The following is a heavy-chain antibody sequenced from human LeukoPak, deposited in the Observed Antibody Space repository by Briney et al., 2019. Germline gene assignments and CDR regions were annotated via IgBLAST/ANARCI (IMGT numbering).Heavy chain of an antibody. V-gene: IGHV3-43*01. CDR1: GFNFEDYT. D-gene: IGHD2-8*02. CDR2: ISWDGEGT. Sequence: PGGSLRLSCAASGFNFEDYTMHWVRQVRGKAPEWVCLISWDGEGTYADSVKGRFTISRDNSKNSLFLQMNSLKIEDSALYYCANSRTGYLHWGQGTLVTVSS. J-gene: IGHJ4*02. CDR3: ANSRTGYLH.